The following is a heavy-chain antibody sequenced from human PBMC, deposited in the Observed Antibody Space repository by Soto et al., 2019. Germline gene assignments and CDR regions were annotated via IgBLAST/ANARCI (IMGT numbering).Heavy chain of an antibody. J-gene: IGHJ4*02. Sequence: VLXLESGGGXVXPGGSLRLSCAASGFTXSAYAMXWXXXXXXXXXRWVSSISGDDGRGSAGDTYYADSVRGRFTISRDXSXNTXXXQXNSLXXXXXXXXXXXXXXNADTXWGQGTLVTVSS. V-gene: IGHV3-23*01. D-gene: IGHD5-18*01. CDR2: ISGDDGRGSAGDT. CDR3: XXXXNADTX. CDR1: GFTXSAYA.